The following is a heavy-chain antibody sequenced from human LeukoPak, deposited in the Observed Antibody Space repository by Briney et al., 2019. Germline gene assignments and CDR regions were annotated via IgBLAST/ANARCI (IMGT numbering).Heavy chain of an antibody. D-gene: IGHD4-17*01. Sequence: GESLKISCKGSGYSFTSYWIGWVRQMPGKGLEWMGIIYPGDSDTRYSPSIQGQVTISADKSISTAYLQWSSLKASDTAMYYCARHSLIFTVTGAPDYWGQGTLVTVSS. CDR2: IYPGDSDT. V-gene: IGHV5-51*01. J-gene: IGHJ4*02. CDR3: ARHSLIFTVTGAPDY. CDR1: GYSFTSYW.